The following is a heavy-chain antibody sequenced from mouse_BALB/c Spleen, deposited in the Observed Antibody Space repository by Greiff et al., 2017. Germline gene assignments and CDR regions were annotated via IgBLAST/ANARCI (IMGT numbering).Heavy chain of an antibody. CDR2: IWAGGST. J-gene: IGHJ4*01. Sequence: QVQLQQSGPGLVAPSPSLSITCTVSGFSLTSYGVHWVRQPPGKGLEWLGVIWAGGSTNYNSALMSRLSISKDNSKSQVFLKMNSLQTDDTAMYYCARDTYYGNYEMDYWGQGTSVTVSS. V-gene: IGHV2-9*02. D-gene: IGHD2-10*01. CDR1: GFSLTSYG. CDR3: ARDTYYGNYEMDY.